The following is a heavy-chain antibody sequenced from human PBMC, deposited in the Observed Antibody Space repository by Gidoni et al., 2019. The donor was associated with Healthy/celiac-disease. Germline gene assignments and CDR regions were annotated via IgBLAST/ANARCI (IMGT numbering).Heavy chain of an antibody. Sequence: EVQLVESGGGVVRPGGSLRLSCAASRFPFDVYGMSWVRQAPGKGLEWVSGIKWNGGSTGYADSGRGRFTISRDNAKNSLYLQMNSLRAEDTALYHCARATWGGDYGYYYGMDVWGQGTTVTVAS. CDR3: ARATWGGDYGYYYGMDV. CDR1: RFPFDVYG. CDR2: IKWNGGST. V-gene: IGHV3-20*01. D-gene: IGHD4-17*01. J-gene: IGHJ6*02.